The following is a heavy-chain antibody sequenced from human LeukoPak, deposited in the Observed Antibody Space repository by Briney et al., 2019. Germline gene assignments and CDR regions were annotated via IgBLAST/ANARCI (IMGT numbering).Heavy chain of an antibody. J-gene: IGHJ4*02. V-gene: IGHV3-30*04. D-gene: IGHD5-18*01. Sequence: PGRSLRLSCAASGFTFSSYAMHWVRQAPGKGLEWVAVISYDGSNKYYADSVKGRFTISRDNPKNTLYLQMNSLRAEDTAVYYCARDPGGYSYGYFDYWGRGTLVTVSS. CDR2: ISYDGSNK. CDR3: ARDPGGYSYGYFDY. CDR1: GFTFSSYA.